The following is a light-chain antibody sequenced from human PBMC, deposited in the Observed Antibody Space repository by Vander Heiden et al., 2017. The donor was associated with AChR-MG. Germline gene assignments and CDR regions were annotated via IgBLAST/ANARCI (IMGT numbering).Light chain of an antibody. CDR2: GKN. CDR3: NSRDSSGPVV. V-gene: IGLV3-19*01. Sequence: SSELTQDPAVSVALGQTVRTTCQGDSLRSYYASWYQQKPGQAPVLVIYGKNNRPSGIPDRFSGSSSGNTASLTITGAQAEDEADYYCNSRDSSGPVVFGGGTKLTVL. CDR1: SLRSYY. J-gene: IGLJ2*01.